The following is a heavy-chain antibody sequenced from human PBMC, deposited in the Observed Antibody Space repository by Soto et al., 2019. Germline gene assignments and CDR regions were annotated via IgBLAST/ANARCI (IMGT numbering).Heavy chain of an antibody. V-gene: IGHV4-31*03. J-gene: IGHJ5*02. CDR3: ARVLDYYDSSGYYALLAYNWFDP. CDR2: IYYSGST. D-gene: IGHD3-22*01. CDR1: GDSISSGGYY. Sequence: PSETLSLTCTVSGDSISSGGYYWSWIRQHPGKGLEWIGYIYYSGSTYYNPSLKSRVTISVDTSKNQFSLKLSSVTAADTAVYYCARVLDYYDSSGYYALLAYNWFDPWGQGTLVTVSS.